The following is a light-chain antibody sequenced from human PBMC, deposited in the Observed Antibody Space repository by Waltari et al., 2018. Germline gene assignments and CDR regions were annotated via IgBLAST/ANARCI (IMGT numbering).Light chain of an antibody. Sequence: QSVLAQPPSASGTPGQRSTISCSGSNSNIGSNTVNWYQQFPGTAPRLLIYSNNQRPSGVPDRFSASKSGSSAALAIYGLHSEDEADYYCSTWDDRLTGVVFGGGTKVTVL. CDR3: STWDDRLTGVV. CDR2: SNN. CDR1: NSNIGSNT. J-gene: IGLJ2*01. V-gene: IGLV1-44*01.